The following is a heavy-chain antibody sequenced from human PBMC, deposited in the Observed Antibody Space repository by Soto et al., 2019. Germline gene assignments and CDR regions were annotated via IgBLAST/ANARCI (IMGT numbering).Heavy chain of an antibody. CDR3: AKDMYKGDTGPGNPDY. CDR2: ISWDGVST. D-gene: IGHD1-20*01. CDR1: GFTFDDYT. Sequence: EVQLVESGGVVVQPGGSLRLSCAASGFTFDDYTMHWVRQAPGKGLEWVSLISWDGVSTYYADSVRGRFTLSRDNSKNSLYLQMNSLRTEETTFYYCAKDMYKGDTGPGNPDYWGQGTRVTVSS. V-gene: IGHV3-43*01. J-gene: IGHJ4*02.